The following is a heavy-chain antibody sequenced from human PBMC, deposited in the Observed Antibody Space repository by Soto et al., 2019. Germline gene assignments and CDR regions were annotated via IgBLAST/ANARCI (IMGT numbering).Heavy chain of an antibody. V-gene: IGHV3-7*03. CDR2: IKQDGSEK. J-gene: IGHJ3*02. CDR3: AIDSSSCPWEDAFDI. Sequence: EVQLVESGGGLVQPGGSLRLSCAASGFTFSSYWMSWVRQAPGKGLERVANIKQDGSEKYYVDSVKGRFTMSRDNAKNSLYLQMNSLRDGDTAVYYCAIDSSSCPWEDAFDIWGQGTMVTVSS. CDR1: GFTFSSYW. D-gene: IGHD6-13*01.